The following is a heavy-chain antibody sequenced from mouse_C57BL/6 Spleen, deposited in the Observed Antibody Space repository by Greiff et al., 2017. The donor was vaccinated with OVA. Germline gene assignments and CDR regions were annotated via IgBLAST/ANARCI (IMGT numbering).Heavy chain of an antibody. D-gene: IGHD1-1*01. V-gene: IGHV1-53*01. CDR3: ARSGYCGSSYGYFDV. CDR2: INPSNGGT. Sequence: QVHVKQPGTELVKPGASVKLSCKASGYTFTSYWMHWVKQRPGQGLEWIGNINPSNGGTNYNEKFKSKATLTVDKSSSTAYMQLSSLTSEDSAVYECARSGYCGSSYGYFDVWGTETTVTVSS. J-gene: IGHJ1*03. CDR1: GYTFTSYW.